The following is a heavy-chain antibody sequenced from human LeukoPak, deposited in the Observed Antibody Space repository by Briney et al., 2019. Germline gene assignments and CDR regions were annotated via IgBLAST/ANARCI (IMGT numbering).Heavy chain of an antibody. CDR2: IYYSGST. J-gene: IGHJ4*02. CDR3: ARDGSGNSNYFDY. D-gene: IGHD3-10*01. Sequence: SETLSLTCTVSGGSISSYYWSWIRQPPGKGLEWIGYIYYSGSTNYNPSLKSRVTISVDTSKNQFSLKLSSVTAADTAVYYCARDGSGNSNYFDYWGQGTLVTVSS. V-gene: IGHV4-59*01. CDR1: GGSISSYY.